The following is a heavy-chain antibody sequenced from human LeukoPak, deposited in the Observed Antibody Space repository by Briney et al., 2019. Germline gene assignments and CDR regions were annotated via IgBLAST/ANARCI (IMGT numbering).Heavy chain of an antibody. CDR2: ITTYNGEK. J-gene: IGHJ4*02. V-gene: IGHV1-18*01. CDR3: ARDCSNGACYPRDY. Sequence: GASVKVSCKTSGYTLSEYGISWVRQAPGQGLEWVGWITTYNGEKIYSQRFQGRVTMTTDTSSGTYYMELRNLRSDDTAIYYCARDCSNGACYPRDYWGQGAQVVVST. CDR1: GYTLSEYG. D-gene: IGHD2-8*01.